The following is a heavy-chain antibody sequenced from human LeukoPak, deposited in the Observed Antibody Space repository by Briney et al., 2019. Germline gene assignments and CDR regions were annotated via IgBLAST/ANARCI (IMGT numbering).Heavy chain of an antibody. Sequence: NPSETLSLTCTVSGGSISNGSYYWSWIRQPAGKGLEWIGRIFSSGNPDYHPSLKSRVTISIDTSKNQFSLKLTSVTAADTAVYYCARDQDYDFWTGFNWFDPWGQGTLVTVSS. CDR3: ARDQDYDFWTGFNWFDP. CDR2: IFSSGNP. J-gene: IGHJ5*02. D-gene: IGHD3-3*01. V-gene: IGHV4-61*02. CDR1: GGSISNGSYY.